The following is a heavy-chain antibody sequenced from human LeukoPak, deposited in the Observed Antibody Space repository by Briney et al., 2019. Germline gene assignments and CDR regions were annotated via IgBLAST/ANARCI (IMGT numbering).Heavy chain of an antibody. CDR1: GGTFSSHA. Sequence: GASVKVSCKASGGTFSSHAISWVRQAPGQGLEWMGGIIPIFGTANYAQKFQGRVTITADESTSTAYMELSSLRFEDTAVYYCARDHVDVEMATIRAFDIWGQGTMVTVSS. CDR3: ARDHVDVEMATIRAFDI. V-gene: IGHV1-69*13. CDR2: IIPIFGTA. J-gene: IGHJ3*02. D-gene: IGHD5-24*01.